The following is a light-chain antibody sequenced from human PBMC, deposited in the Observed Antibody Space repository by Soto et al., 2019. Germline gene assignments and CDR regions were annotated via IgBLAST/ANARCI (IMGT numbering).Light chain of an antibody. CDR3: QQYNSYSPWT. CDR2: DAS. J-gene: IGKJ1*01. V-gene: IGKV1-5*01. CDR1: QSISSW. Sequence: DIQMTQSPSTLSASVGDRVTITCRASQSISSWLAWYQQKPGKAPKLLIYDASSLESGVPSRFSGSGSGTEFTLTISNLQPDDFATYYCQQYNSYSPWTFGQGTRWISN.